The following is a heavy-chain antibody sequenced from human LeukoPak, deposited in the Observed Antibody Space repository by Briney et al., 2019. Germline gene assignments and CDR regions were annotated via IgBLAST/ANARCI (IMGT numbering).Heavy chain of an antibody. Sequence: GGSLRLSCAASGFTFDDYGMSWVRQAPGKGLEWVSSISRSGESTFYADSVRGRFTISRDNSKNTVSLQMESLRAEDTALYYCAKDYAVGSIDYWGQGTLVTVSS. J-gene: IGHJ4*02. D-gene: IGHD3-16*01. CDR2: ISRSGEST. CDR1: GFTFDDYG. V-gene: IGHV3-23*01. CDR3: AKDYAVGSIDY.